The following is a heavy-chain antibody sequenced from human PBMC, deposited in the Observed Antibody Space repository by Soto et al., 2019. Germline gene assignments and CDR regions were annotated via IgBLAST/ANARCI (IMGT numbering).Heavy chain of an antibody. J-gene: IGHJ4*02. D-gene: IGHD6-19*01. CDR2: MNPNSGNT. CDR3: ARGRKQWLVTPIDY. Sequence: QVQLVQSGAEVKKPGASVKVSCKASGYTFTSYDINWVRQATGQGLKWMGWMNPNSGNTGYAQKFQGRVTMTRNTSISTAYMELSSLRSEDTAVYYCARGRKQWLVTPIDYWGKGTLVTVSS. CDR1: GYTFTSYD. V-gene: IGHV1-8*01.